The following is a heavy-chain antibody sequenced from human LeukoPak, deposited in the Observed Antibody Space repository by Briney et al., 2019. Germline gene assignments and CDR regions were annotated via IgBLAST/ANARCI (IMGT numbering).Heavy chain of an antibody. D-gene: IGHD4-17*01. V-gene: IGHV4-4*02. Sequence: SETLSLTCAVSGGYISSSNWWSWVRQPPGKGLEWIGEIYHSGSTNYNPSLKSRVTISVETSRTQFSLRLNSVTAADTAVYYCARGPTRYYFDCWGQGTLVTVSS. CDR1: GGYISSSNW. CDR2: IYHSGST. J-gene: IGHJ4*02. CDR3: ARGPTRYYFDC.